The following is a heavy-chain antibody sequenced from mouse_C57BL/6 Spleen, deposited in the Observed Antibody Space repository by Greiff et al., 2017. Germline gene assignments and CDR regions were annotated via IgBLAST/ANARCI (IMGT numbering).Heavy chain of an antibody. V-gene: IGHV1-55*01. CDR2: IYPGSGST. Sequence: QVQLQQSGAELVKPGASVKMSCKASGYTFTSYWITWVKQRPGQGLEWIGDIYPGSGSTNYNEKFKSKATLTVDTSSSTAYMQLSSLTSEDSAVYYGAKGGYGNYDWFAYWGQGTLVTVSA. J-gene: IGHJ3*01. D-gene: IGHD2-1*01. CDR3: AKGGYGNYDWFAY. CDR1: GYTFTSYW.